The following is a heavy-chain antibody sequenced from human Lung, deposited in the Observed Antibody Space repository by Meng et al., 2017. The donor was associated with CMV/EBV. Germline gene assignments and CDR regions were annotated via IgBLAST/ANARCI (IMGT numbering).Heavy chain of an antibody. CDR2: ISTYNGNT. CDR3: ARDWRLMNAQPNWFDP. J-gene: IGHJ5*02. D-gene: IGHD3-3*01. Sequence: ASVXVSXKASGYTFTSYGINWVRQAPGQGLEWMAWISTYNGNTYYAQKFQGRVTLTTDTSTSAAYMELRSLRSDDTAVYYCARDWRLMNAQPNWFDPWGQVTXVTVAS. V-gene: IGHV1-18*01. CDR1: GYTFTSYG.